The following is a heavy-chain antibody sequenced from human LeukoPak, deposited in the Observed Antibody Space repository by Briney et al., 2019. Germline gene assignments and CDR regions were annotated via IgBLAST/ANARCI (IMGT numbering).Heavy chain of an antibody. D-gene: IGHD3-10*01. Sequence: ASVKVSCKASGYTFSGYFVHWVRQAPGQGLEWMGRINAGSGNTGYAQKFQGRVTITRNTSISTAYMELSSLRSEDTAVYYCARATYYYGSGSYGDWFDPWGQGTLVTVSS. CDR1: GYTFSGYF. J-gene: IGHJ5*02. CDR2: INAGSGNT. CDR3: ARATYYYGSGSYGDWFDP. V-gene: IGHV1-8*03.